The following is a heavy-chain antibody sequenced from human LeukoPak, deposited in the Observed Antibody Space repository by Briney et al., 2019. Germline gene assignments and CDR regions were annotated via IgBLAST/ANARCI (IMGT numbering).Heavy chain of an antibody. CDR3: ASGTYYYDSSGYSSWHY. CDR2: ISSSSNTI. CDR1: GFTFSSYN. Sequence: GGSLRLSCAASGFTFSSYNMNWVRQAPGKGPEWVSYISSSSNTIYYADSVKGRFTISRDNAKNSLYLQMNSLRAEDTAVYYCASGTYYYDSSGYSSWHYWGQGTLVTVSS. V-gene: IGHV3-48*04. D-gene: IGHD3-22*01. J-gene: IGHJ4*02.